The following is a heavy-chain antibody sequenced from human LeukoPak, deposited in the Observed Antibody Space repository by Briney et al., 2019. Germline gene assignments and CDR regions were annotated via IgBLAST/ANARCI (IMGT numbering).Heavy chain of an antibody. CDR1: GFTFSSYG. V-gene: IGHV3-33*01. Sequence: GGSLRLSCAASGFTFSSYGMHWVRQAPGKGLEWVAAIWYEGNNKYYADSVKGRFTISRDNSKNTLYLQMNSLRAEDTAVYYCLALSNPGYSSSWYTPATDYWGQGTLVTVSS. J-gene: IGHJ4*02. CDR3: LALSNPGYSSSWYTPATDY. D-gene: IGHD6-13*01. CDR2: IWYEGNNK.